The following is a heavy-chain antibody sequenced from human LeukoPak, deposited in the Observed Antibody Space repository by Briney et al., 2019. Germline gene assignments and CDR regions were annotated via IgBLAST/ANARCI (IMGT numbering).Heavy chain of an antibody. Sequence: PGGSLRLSCAASGFTFRTYEMNWVRQAPGKGLEWVSYISSSGGTIYYADSVKGRFTISRDNAKNSLYLQMNSLRAEDTAVYYCAKVLQGGSSCYYHDPWGQGTLVTVSS. D-gene: IGHD6-13*01. CDR2: ISSSGGTI. CDR1: GFTFRTYE. J-gene: IGHJ5*02. V-gene: IGHV3-48*03. CDR3: AKVLQGGSSCYYHDP.